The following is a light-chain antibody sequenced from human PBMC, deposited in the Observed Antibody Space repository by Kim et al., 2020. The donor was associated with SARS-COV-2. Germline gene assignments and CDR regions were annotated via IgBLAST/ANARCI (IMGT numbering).Light chain of an antibody. CDR3: QQYNSYPWDS. CDR1: QRISTW. J-gene: IGKJ2*01. V-gene: IGKV1-5*03. CDR2: KAS. Sequence: ASEGDKVTIPCRASQRISTWLAWYQQKPGRAPKLLIYKASNLESGVPSRFSGSGSGTEFTLTISSLQPDDFATYYCQQYNSYPWDSFGQGTKLEI.